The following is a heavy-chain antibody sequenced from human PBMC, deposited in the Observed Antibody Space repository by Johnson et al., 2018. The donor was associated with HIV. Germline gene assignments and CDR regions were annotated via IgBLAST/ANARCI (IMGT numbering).Heavy chain of an antibody. D-gene: IGHD4-23*01. CDR2: ISYDGSKK. CDR1: GFTFSSYA. Sequence: VQLVESGGGVVQPGRSLRLSCAASGFTFSSYAVQWVRQAPDKGLEWVAVISYDGSKKYYADSVRGRFTISRDNSKNTLYLQMNSLRDEDTAVYYCARGEDYGGNFGALDIWGQGTRVTVSS. CDR3: ARGEDYGGNFGALDI. V-gene: IGHV3-30-3*01. J-gene: IGHJ3*02.